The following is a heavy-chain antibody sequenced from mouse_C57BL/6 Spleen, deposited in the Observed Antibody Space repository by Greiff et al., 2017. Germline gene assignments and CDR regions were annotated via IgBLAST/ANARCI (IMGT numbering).Heavy chain of an antibody. CDR2: ISYDGSN. J-gene: IGHJ2*01. CDR1: GYSITSGYY. V-gene: IGHV3-6*01. CDR3: ARDYYGLDY. D-gene: IGHD1-2*01. Sequence: EVQLQQSGPGLVKPSQSLSLTCSVTGYSITSGYYWNWIRQFPGNKLEWMGYISYDGSNNYNPSLKNRISITRDTSKNQFFLKLNSVTTEDTATYYCARDYYGLDYWGQGTTLTVSS.